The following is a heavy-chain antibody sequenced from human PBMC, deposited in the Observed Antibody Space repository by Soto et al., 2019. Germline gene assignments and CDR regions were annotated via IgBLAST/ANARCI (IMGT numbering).Heavy chain of an antibody. V-gene: IGHV1-69*01. CDR3: ARGYRGGGYSYGYGYYYGIDV. CDR1: GGTFSSYA. Sequence: QVQLVQSGAEVKKPGSSVKVSCKASGGTFSSYAISWVRQAPGQGLEWMGGIIPIFGTANYARKFQGRVTSTADESTSTAYMELSSLGSEDTAVYYCARGYRGGGYSYGYGYYYGIDVWGQGTTVTVSS. J-gene: IGHJ6*02. CDR2: IIPIFGTA. D-gene: IGHD5-18*01.